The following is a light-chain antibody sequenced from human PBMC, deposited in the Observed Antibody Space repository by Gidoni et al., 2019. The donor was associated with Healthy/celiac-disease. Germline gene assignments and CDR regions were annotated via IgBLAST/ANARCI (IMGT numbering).Light chain of an antibody. CDR2: AAS. CDR1: QGISSY. V-gene: IGKV1-8*01. J-gene: IGKJ4*01. CDR3: QQYYSYPLT. Sequence: IRITQSPSSLSASTGDRVTITCRASQGISSYLAWYQQKPGKAPKLMIYAASTLQSGVPSRFSGSGSGTDFTLTISCLQSEDFATYYCQQYYSYPLTFGGGTKVEIK.